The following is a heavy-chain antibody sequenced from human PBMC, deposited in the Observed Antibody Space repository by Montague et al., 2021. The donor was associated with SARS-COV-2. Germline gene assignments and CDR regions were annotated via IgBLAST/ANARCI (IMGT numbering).Heavy chain of an antibody. CDR1: RGSFSNYY. CDR3: ARGRPVQGSFRHFDSISSGALDI. J-gene: IGHJ3*02. CDR2: INQDGAP. Sequence: SETLSLTCAVSRGSFSNYYWTWIRQSPVKGLEWIGEINQDGAPNYTPSLKSRVTISLDTSKTQISLNLNSVTVADTAVFFCARGRPVQGSFRHFDSISSGALDIWAQGSLVIVSS. D-gene: IGHD3-9*01. V-gene: IGHV4-34*01.